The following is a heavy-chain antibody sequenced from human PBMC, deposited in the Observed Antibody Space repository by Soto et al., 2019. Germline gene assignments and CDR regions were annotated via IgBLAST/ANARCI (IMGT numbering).Heavy chain of an antibody. D-gene: IGHD3-22*01. J-gene: IGHJ5*02. V-gene: IGHV1-2*02. CDR1: GYTFTGHY. CDR2: INPNSGGT. Sequence: GASVKVSCKASGYTFTGHYMHWVRQAPGQGLEWMGWINPNSGGTNYAQKFQGRVTMTRDTSISTAYMELSRLRSDDTAVYYCARAETPTYYYDSSGSCPWGQGTLVTVSS. CDR3: ARAETPTYYYDSSGSCP.